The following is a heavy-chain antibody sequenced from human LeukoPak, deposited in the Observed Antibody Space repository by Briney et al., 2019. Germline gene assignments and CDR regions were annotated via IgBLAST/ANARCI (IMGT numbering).Heavy chain of an antibody. Sequence: GGSLRLSCSASGFTFSSYGMHWVRQAPGKGLEYVSAINNNGGSTYYADSVKGRFTISRDNSKNTLYLQMSSLRPEDTAVYYCVKSFSSSWYAGFDYWGQGTLVTVSS. CDR2: INNNGGST. CDR3: VKSFSSSWYAGFDY. V-gene: IGHV3-64D*09. D-gene: IGHD6-13*01. CDR1: GFTFSSYG. J-gene: IGHJ4*02.